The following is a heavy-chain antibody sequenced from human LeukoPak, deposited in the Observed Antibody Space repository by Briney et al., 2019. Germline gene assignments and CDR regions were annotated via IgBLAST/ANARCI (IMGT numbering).Heavy chain of an antibody. CDR3: ARLSNNYYDSSGYQD. CDR2: IYPGDSDT. CDR1: GYSFTSYW. Sequence: GESLKISCKGSGYSFTSYWIGWVRQMPGKGLEWMGIIYPGDSDTRYSPSFQGQVTISADKSISTAYLQWSSLKASDTAMYYCARLSNNYYDSSGYQDLGQGTLVTVSS. V-gene: IGHV5-51*01. J-gene: IGHJ4*02. D-gene: IGHD3-22*01.